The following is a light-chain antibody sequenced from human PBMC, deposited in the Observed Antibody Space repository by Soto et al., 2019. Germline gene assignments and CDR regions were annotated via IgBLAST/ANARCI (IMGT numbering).Light chain of an antibody. CDR3: QQHNNWPWT. CDR2: DAS. J-gene: IGKJ1*01. CDR1: QSVSDN. Sequence: EIVMTQSPATVSVSPGERATLSCRASQSVSDNLAWYQQRPGQAPRLLIYDASTRATGIPARFSGSGSRTEFTLTINSLQSEDFAVYYCQQHNNWPWTFGQGTKVDIK. V-gene: IGKV3-15*01.